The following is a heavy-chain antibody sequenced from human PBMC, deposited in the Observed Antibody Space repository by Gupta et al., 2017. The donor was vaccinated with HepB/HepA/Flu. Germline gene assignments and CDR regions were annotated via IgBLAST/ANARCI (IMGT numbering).Heavy chain of an antibody. CDR2: IYYSGST. V-gene: IGHV4-39*01. CDR1: GGSLSSSSYY. Sequence: QLQLQESGPGLVKPSETLSLTCTVSGGSLSSSSYYWGWIRQPPGKGLEWIGSIYYSGSTYYNPSLKSRVTISVDTSKNQFSLKLSSVTAADTAVYYCAADLPYCSSTSCHRGYFDYWGQGTLVTVSS. J-gene: IGHJ4*02. CDR3: AADLPYCSSTSCHRGYFDY. D-gene: IGHD2-2*01.